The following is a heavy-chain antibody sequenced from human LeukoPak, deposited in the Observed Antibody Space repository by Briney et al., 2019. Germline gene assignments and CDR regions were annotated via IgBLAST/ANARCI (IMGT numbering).Heavy chain of an antibody. CDR1: GGSISSSNW. Sequence: NSSGTLSLTCAVSGGSISSSNWWSWVRQPPGKGLEWIGEIYHSGSTNYNPSLKSRVTISVDKSKNQFSLKLSSVTAADTAVYYCARDRLHYDSLTGYPADWGQGTLVTVSS. V-gene: IGHV4-4*02. D-gene: IGHD3-9*01. CDR3: ARDRLHYDSLTGYPAD. J-gene: IGHJ4*02. CDR2: IYHSGST.